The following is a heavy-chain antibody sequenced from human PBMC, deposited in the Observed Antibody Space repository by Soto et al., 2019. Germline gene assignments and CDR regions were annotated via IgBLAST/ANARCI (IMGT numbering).Heavy chain of an antibody. CDR1: GGSISSGGYS. CDR2: IYHSGST. V-gene: IGHV4-30-2*01. Sequence: PSETLSLTCAVSGGSISSGGYSWSWIRQPPGEGLEWIGYIYHSGSTYYNPSLKSRVTISVDRSKNQFSLKLSSVTAADTAVYYCARGPDYWGQGTLVTVSS. CDR3: ARGPDY. J-gene: IGHJ4*02.